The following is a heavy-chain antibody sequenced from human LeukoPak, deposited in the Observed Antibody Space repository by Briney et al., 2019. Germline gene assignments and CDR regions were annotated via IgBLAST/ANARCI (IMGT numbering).Heavy chain of an antibody. CDR1: GGSISSYY. V-gene: IGHV4-59*08. J-gene: IGHJ4*02. CDR2: IYYSGST. D-gene: IGHD3-16*02. CDR3: ASLTPMITFGGVIVSPPGYFDY. Sequence: PSETLSPTCTVSGGSISSYYWSWIRQPPGKGLEWIGYIYYSGSTNYNPSLKSRVTISVDTSKNQFSLKLSSVTAADTAVYYCASLTPMITFGGVIVSPPGYFDYWGQGTLVTVSS.